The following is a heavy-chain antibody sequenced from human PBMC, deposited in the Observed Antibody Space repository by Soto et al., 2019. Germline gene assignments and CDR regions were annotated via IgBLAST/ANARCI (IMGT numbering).Heavy chain of an antibody. D-gene: IGHD4-17*01. Sequence: GGSLRLSCAASGFTFSSYWMSWVRQAPGKGLEWVANIKQDGSEKYYVDSVKGRFTISRDDAKNSLYLQMNSLRAEDTAVYYCARELPTVTTDAFDIWGQGTMVTVSS. V-gene: IGHV3-7*01. CDR1: GFTFSSYW. CDR2: IKQDGSEK. CDR3: ARELPTVTTDAFDI. J-gene: IGHJ3*02.